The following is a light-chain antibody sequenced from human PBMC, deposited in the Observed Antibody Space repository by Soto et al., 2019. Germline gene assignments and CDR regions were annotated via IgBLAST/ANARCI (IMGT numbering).Light chain of an antibody. V-gene: IGKV3D-15*01. J-gene: IGKJ4*01. CDR3: QHYYSTPLT. CDR1: QNNKNY. Sequence: VITQSRDSLAASLSERATINCKSSQNNKNYLAWYQQKPGQAPRLLIYGASNRATGIPDRFSGSGSGTDFTLTISSLQAEDVAVYYCQHYYSTPLTFGGGTKVDIK. CDR2: GAS.